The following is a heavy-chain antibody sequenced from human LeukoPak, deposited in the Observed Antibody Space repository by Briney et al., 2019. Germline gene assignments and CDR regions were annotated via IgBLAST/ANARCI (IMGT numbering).Heavy chain of an antibody. CDR3: ARGVGGYRNYYYYYGMDV. V-gene: IGHV4-34*01. CDR1: GGSFSGYY. J-gene: IGHJ6*02. Sequence: SETLSLTCAVYGGSFSGYYWSWIRQPPGKGLEWIGEINHSGSTNYNPSLKSRVAISVDTSKNQFSLKLSSVTAADTAVYYCARGVGGYRNYYYYYGMDVWGQGTTVTVSS. D-gene: IGHD5-12*01. CDR2: INHSGST.